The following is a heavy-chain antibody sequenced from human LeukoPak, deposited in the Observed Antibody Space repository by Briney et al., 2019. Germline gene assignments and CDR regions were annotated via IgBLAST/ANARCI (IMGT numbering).Heavy chain of an antibody. D-gene: IGHD1-1*01. V-gene: IGHV3-30-3*01. J-gene: IGHJ5*02. CDR1: GFTFSSYA. CDR2: ISYDGSNK. Sequence: GGSLRLSCAASGFTFSSYAMHWVRQAPGKGLEWVAVISYDGSNKYYADSVKGRFTISRDNSKNTLYLQMNSLRAEDTAVYYCARDGTRTGTTEEPFDPWCQGTLVTVSS. CDR3: ARDGTRTGTTEEPFDP.